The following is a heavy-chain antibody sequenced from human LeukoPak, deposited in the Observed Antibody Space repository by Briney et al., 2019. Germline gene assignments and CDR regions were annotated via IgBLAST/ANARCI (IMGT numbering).Heavy chain of an antibody. CDR3: ARDDILTGYPTPFDY. D-gene: IGHD3-9*01. V-gene: IGHV3-48*03. CDR2: ISSSGSTI. J-gene: IGHJ4*02. Sequence: PGGSLRLSCAASGFTFSSYEMNWVRQAPQKGLEWVSYISSSGSTIYYADSVKGRFTISRDNAKNSLYLQMNSLRAEDTAVYYCARDDILTGYPTPFDYWGQGTLVTVSP. CDR1: GFTFSSYE.